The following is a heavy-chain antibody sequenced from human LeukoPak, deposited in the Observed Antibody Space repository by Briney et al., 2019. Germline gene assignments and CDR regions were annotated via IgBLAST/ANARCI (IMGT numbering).Heavy chain of an antibody. Sequence: SETLSLTCTVSGGSISSSSYYWGWVRQPPGEGLEWIGSIYYTGTTYYNPSLNGRVTISGDTSKNQFSLKLSSVTAADTAVYYCARRYDIFDYWGQGTLVTVSS. V-gene: IGHV4-39*07. CDR3: ARRYDIFDY. CDR2: IYYTGTT. D-gene: IGHD3-9*01. CDR1: GGSISSSSYY. J-gene: IGHJ4*02.